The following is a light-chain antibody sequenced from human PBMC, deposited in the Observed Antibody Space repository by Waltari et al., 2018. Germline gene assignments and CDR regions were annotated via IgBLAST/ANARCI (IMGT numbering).Light chain of an antibody. CDR2: DVT. J-gene: IGLJ3*02. V-gene: IGLV2-11*01. Sequence: QSALTQPRSVSGSPGQSVTISCTGTGSDFGGYNYVSWYQHHPGKAPKLIIYDVTKRPSGVPDRFSGSKSGNTASLTISGLQAEAEADYYCCSYAGSYTWVFGGGTKLTVL. CDR1: GSDFGGYNY. CDR3: CSYAGSYTWV.